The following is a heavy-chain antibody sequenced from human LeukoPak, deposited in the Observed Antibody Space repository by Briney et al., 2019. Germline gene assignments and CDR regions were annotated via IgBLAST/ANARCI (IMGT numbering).Heavy chain of an antibody. J-gene: IGHJ4*02. V-gene: IGHV1-18*04. CDR3: ARDLVTDGGFGEAY. CDR1: GYTVTSYG. D-gene: IGHD3-10*01. CDR2: ISAYNGNT. Sequence: GPSVKVSCKASGYTVTSYGISWVRQAPGQGRECMGWISAYNGNTNYAQKLQGRVTMTTDTSTSTAYMELRSLRSDDTAVYYCARDLVTDGGFGEAYWGQGTLVTVSS.